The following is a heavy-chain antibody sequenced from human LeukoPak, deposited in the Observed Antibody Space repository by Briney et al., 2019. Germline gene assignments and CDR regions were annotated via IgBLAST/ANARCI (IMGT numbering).Heavy chain of an antibody. CDR3: ARGSSWYDYY. Sequence: ASVTVSCKSSGYTFTGYYMHWVPQARGQGLEWMGWINPNSGGTNYAQKFQGRVTMTRDTSISTAYMELSRLRSDDTAVYYCARGSSWYDYYWGQGTLVTVSS. V-gene: IGHV1-2*02. CDR1: GYTFTGYY. J-gene: IGHJ4*02. D-gene: IGHD6-13*01. CDR2: INPNSGGT.